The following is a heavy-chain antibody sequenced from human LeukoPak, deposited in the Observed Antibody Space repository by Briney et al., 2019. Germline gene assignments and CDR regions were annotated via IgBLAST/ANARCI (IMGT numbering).Heavy chain of an antibody. V-gene: IGHV4-34*01. Sequence: SETLSLTCAVYGGSFSGYYWSWIRQPPGKGLEWIGEINHSGSTSYNPSLKSRVTISVDTSKNQFSLKLSSVTAADTAVYYCAREFSGGFDYWGQGTLVTVSS. CDR2: INHSGST. J-gene: IGHJ4*02. D-gene: IGHD2-15*01. CDR3: AREFSGGFDY. CDR1: GGSFSGYY.